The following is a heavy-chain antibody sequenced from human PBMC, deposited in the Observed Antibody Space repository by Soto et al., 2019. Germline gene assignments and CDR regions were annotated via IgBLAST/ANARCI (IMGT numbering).Heavy chain of an antibody. V-gene: IGHV3-9*01. Sequence: EVQLVESGGGLVQPGRSLRLSCAASGFTCDDYAMHWVRQAPGKGLEWVSGISWNSGSIGYADSVKGRFTISRDNAKNSLYLQMNSLRAEDTALYYCAKHMKGSSSIDYGMDVRGQGTTVTVSS. CDR2: ISWNSGSI. J-gene: IGHJ6*02. CDR3: AKHMKGSSSIDYGMDV. CDR1: GFTCDDYA. D-gene: IGHD6-6*01.